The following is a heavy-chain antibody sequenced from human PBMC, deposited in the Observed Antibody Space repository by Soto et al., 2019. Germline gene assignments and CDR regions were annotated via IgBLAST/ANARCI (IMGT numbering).Heavy chain of an antibody. CDR1: GGTFSSYA. Sequence: SVKVSCKASGGTFSSYAISWVRQAPRQGLEWMGGIIPIFGTANYAQKFQGRVTITADESTSTAYMEPSSLRSEDTAVYYCALELGYCSGGSCGLDAFDIWGQGTMVTVSS. J-gene: IGHJ3*02. CDR3: ALELGYCSGGSCGLDAFDI. V-gene: IGHV1-69*13. CDR2: IIPIFGTA. D-gene: IGHD2-15*01.